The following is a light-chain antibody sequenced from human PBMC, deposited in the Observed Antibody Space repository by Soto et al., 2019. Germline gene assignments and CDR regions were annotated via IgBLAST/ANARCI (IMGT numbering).Light chain of an antibody. Sequence: EVTLTQSPGTLSLSPGERATLSCRTSQSISSTYLAWYQQKPGQAPRLLMSGTSRRATGIPDRFSGSGSGTDFTLSISRLEPEDFAVYYCQHYGDSPPFTFGPGTKVDVK. CDR2: GTS. CDR1: QSISSTY. CDR3: QHYGDSPPFT. V-gene: IGKV3-20*01. J-gene: IGKJ3*01.